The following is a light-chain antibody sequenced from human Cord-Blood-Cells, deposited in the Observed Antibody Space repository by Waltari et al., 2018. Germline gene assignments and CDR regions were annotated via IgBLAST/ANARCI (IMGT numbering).Light chain of an antibody. CDR2: GAS. J-gene: IGKJ3*01. Sequence: EIVMTQSPATLSVSPGARATLSCRASQSVSSNLAWYQQKPGQAPRLLIYGASSRGTGIPARFSGSGSGTEFTLTISSLHSEDFAVYYCQQYNNWPPGITFGPGTKVDI. CDR3: QQYNNWPPGIT. CDR1: QSVSSN. V-gene: IGKV3-15*01.